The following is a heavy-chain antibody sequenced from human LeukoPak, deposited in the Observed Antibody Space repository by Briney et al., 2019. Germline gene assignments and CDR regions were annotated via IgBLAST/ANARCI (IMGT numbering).Heavy chain of an antibody. V-gene: IGHV4-4*07. Sequence: SETLSLTCTVSGGSIYSYYWSWIRQPAGKGLEWIGRIYTSGSTNYNPSLKSRVTMSVDTSKNQFSPRLTSVAAADTAVYYCARDYKFYCTNGVCYTYYFDYWGQGTLVTVSS. J-gene: IGHJ4*02. CDR3: ARDYKFYCTNGVCYTYYFDY. CDR1: GGSIYSYY. D-gene: IGHD2-8*01. CDR2: IYTSGST.